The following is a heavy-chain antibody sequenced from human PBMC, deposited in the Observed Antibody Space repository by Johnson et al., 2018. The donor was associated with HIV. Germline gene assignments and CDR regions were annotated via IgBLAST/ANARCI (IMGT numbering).Heavy chain of an antibody. CDR3: ARVSGTTWLYAFDI. CDR2: ISSSGSTI. CDR1: GFTFSSYA. V-gene: IGHV3-48*03. Sequence: VQLVESGGGLVQPGGSLRLSCAASGFTFSSYAMSWVRQAPGKGLEWVSYISSSGSTIYYADSVKGRFTISRDNAKNTLSLQMNSLRAEDTAVYYCARVSGTTWLYAFDIWGQGTMVTFSS. J-gene: IGHJ3*02. D-gene: IGHD1-7*01.